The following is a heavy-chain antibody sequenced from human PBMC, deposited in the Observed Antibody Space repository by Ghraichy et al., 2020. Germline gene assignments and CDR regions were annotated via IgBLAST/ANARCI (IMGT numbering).Heavy chain of an antibody. D-gene: IGHD2-2*02. Sequence: SETLSLTCTVSGGSISSGGYYWSWIRQHPGKGLEWIGYIYYSGSTYYNPSLKSRVTISVDTSNNQFSLKLSSVTAADTAVYYCAREIRRPAAISVYYYGMDVWGQGTTVTVSS. V-gene: IGHV4-31*03. CDR3: AREIRRPAAISVYYYGMDV. CDR2: IYYSGST. J-gene: IGHJ6*02. CDR1: GGSISSGGYY.